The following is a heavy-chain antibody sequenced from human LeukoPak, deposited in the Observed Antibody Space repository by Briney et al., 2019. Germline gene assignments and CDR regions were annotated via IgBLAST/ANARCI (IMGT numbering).Heavy chain of an antibody. D-gene: IGHD5-18*01. J-gene: IGHJ4*02. CDR3: ARGASWIQLWFAFDY. CDR2: ISAYNGNT. CDR1: GYTFTSYG. Sequence: ASVKVSCKASGYTFTSYGISWRRQAPGQGLEWMGWISAYNGNTNYAQKLQGRVTMTTDTSTSTAYMELRSLRSDDTAVYYCARGASWIQLWFAFDYWGQGTLVTVSS. V-gene: IGHV1-18*01.